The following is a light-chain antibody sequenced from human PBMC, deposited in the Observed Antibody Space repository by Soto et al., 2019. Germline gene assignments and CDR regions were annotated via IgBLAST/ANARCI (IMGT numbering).Light chain of an antibody. Sequence: DIQLTQSPSVLSASVGDRVTITCRASQGISSYLAWYQQKPGKAPKLLIYAASTLQSGVPYRFSGSGSGTEFTLTISSLQPEDFSTYYCQQLNSYPALTFGGGTKVEIK. CDR1: QGISSY. CDR3: QQLNSYPALT. CDR2: AAS. V-gene: IGKV1-9*01. J-gene: IGKJ4*01.